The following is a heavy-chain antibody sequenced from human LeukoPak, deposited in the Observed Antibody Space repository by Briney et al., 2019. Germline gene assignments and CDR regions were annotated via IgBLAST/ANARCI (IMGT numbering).Heavy chain of an antibody. J-gene: IGHJ4*02. V-gene: IGHV3-30*19. CDR1: GFTFSSYG. CDR3: ARDASGSYYFDY. Sequence: GRSLRLSCAASGFTFSSYGMHWVRQAPGKGLEWVAVISYDGSNKYYADSVKGRFTISRDNSKNTLYLQMNSLRAEDTAVYYCARDASGSYYFDYWGQGTLVIVSS. D-gene: IGHD1-26*01. CDR2: ISYDGSNK.